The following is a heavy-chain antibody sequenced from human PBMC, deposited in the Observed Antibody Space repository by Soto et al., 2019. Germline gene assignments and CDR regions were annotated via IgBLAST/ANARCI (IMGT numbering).Heavy chain of an antibody. J-gene: IGHJ5*02. CDR3: AVIDTANGAAAAGWFDP. CDR2: IYYSGST. D-gene: IGHD6-13*01. CDR1: GGSISSYY. V-gene: IGHV4-59*01. Sequence: SETLSLTYTVSGGSISSYYWSWIRQPPGKGLEWIGYIYYSGSTNYNPSLKSRVTISVDTSKNQFSLKLSSVTAADTAVYYCAVIDTANGAAAAGWFDPWGQGTLVTVSS.